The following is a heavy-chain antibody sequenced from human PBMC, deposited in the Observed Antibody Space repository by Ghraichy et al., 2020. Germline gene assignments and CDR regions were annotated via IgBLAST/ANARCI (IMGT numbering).Heavy chain of an antibody. D-gene: IGHD2-15*01. J-gene: IGHJ6*02. V-gene: IGHV3-23*01. CDR1: GFTFSSYA. CDR3: AKVGCSGGSCYPGYYYYGMDV. Sequence: GGSLRLSCAASGFTFSSYAMSWVRQAPGKGLEWVSAISGSGGSTYYADSVKGRFTISRDNSKNTLYLQMNSLRAEDTAVYYCAKVGCSGGSCYPGYYYYGMDVWGQGTTVTVSS. CDR2: ISGSGGST.